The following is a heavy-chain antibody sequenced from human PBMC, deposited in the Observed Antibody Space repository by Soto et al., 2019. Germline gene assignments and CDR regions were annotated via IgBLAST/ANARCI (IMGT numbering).Heavy chain of an antibody. Sequence: EVQLVESGGGLVQPGGSLRLSCAASGFTFSSYEMNWVRQAPGKGLEWVSYISSSGSTIYYADSVKGRFTISRDNAKNSLYLRMNSLRAEDTAVYYCARDAVVVVAATLGYYYGMDVWGQGTTVTVSS. CDR3: ARDAVVVVAATLGYYYGMDV. D-gene: IGHD2-15*01. CDR2: ISSSGSTI. J-gene: IGHJ6*02. V-gene: IGHV3-48*03. CDR1: GFTFSSYE.